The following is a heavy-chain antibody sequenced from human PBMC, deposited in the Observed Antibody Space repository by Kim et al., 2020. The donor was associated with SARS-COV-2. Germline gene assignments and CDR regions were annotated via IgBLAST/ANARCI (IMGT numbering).Heavy chain of an antibody. J-gene: IGHJ5*02. D-gene: IGHD3-10*01. CDR2: IYYSGST. V-gene: IGHV4-39*01. CDR1: GGSISSSSYY. CDR3: ARHYYKDVLLWFGELLPGNWFDP. Sequence: SETLSLTCTVSGGSISSSSYYWGWIRQPPGKGLEWIGSIYYSGSTYYNPSLKSRVTISVDTSKNQFSLKLSSVTAADTAVYYCARHYYKDVLLWFGELLPGNWFDPWGQGTLVTVSS.